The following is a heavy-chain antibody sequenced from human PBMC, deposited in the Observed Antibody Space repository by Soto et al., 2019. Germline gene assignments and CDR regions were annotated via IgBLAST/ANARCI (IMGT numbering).Heavy chain of an antibody. CDR2: IYPGDSDT. CDR3: ARFKAYYGDYYFDY. D-gene: IGHD4-17*01. Sequence: GESLKISCKGSGYSFTSYWIGWVRQMPGKGLEWMGIIYPGDSDTSYSPSFQGQVTISADKSISTAYLQWSSLKAPDTAMYYCARFKAYYGDYYFDYWRQGTLVPFSS. CDR1: GYSFTSYW. J-gene: IGHJ4*02. V-gene: IGHV5-51*01.